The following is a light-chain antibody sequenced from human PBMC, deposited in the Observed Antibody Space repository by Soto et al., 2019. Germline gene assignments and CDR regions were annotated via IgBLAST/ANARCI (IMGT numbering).Light chain of an antibody. Sequence: DFVMTQSPDSLAVSLGERATINCKSSQSVLYSLNNKNYLAWYQQKPGQPPKLLIYWASTRESGVPDRFSGSGSGTDFTLTVSNLQAEDVAVYYCQQYLDTPRTFGQGTKLEIK. CDR3: QQYLDTPRT. V-gene: IGKV4-1*01. CDR2: WAS. CDR1: QSVLYSLNNKNY. J-gene: IGKJ2*02.